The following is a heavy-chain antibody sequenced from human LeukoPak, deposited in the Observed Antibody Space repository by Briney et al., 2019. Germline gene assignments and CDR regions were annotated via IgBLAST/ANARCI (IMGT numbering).Heavy chain of an antibody. Sequence: GSLRLSCAASGFTFSSYSMNWVRQAPGKGLEWVSYISSSSSTIYYADSVKGRFTISRDNAKNSLYLQMNSLRAEDTAVYYCARAGRVTSPPTPSIPYAFDIWGQGTMVTVSS. CDR2: ISSSSSTI. V-gene: IGHV3-48*04. J-gene: IGHJ3*02. CDR3: ARAGRVTSPPTPSIPYAFDI. CDR1: GFTFSSYS. D-gene: IGHD5-24*01.